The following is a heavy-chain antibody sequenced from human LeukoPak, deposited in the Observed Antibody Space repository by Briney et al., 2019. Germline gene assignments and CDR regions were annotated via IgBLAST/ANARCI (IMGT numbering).Heavy chain of an antibody. V-gene: IGHV3-23*01. CDR2: SNSCGTNP. CDR1: GFPFSDFS. CDR3: AKQSYARSLGE. Sequence: GGSLRLSCATSGFPFSDFSMTWVRQAPGKGLDGSCTSNSCGTNPYYAVSVKGRFTIARDNFKNALYLQMSSLRVEGTAIYYCAKQSYARSLGEGGRGTLVSVSS. D-gene: IGHD3-10*02. J-gene: IGHJ4*02.